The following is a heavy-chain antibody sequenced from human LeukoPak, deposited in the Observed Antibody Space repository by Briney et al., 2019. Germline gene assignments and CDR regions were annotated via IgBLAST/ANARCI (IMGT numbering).Heavy chain of an antibody. CDR1: GGSISGNDYY. CDR2: IYHSGTT. J-gene: IGHJ5*02. D-gene: IGHD1-7*01. Sequence: SETLSLTCTVSGGSISGNDYYWSWIRQPPGKGLEWIGYIYHSGTTYYNPSLKSRVTISVDRSKNQFSLKLSSVTAADTAVYYCARGWNYGLNWFDPWGQGILVTVSS. V-gene: IGHV4-30-4*08. CDR3: ARGWNYGLNWFDP.